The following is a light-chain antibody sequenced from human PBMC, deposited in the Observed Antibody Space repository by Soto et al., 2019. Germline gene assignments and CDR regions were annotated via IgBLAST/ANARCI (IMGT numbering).Light chain of an antibody. CDR1: QSIDSW. CDR2: TTS. Sequence: DIQMTQSPSTLSASVGDSVTITCRASQSIDSWLAWYQQKSGKAPKLLIYTTSILESGVPSRFSGSGSGTEFTLTISGLQPDDFAIYYCHQSYSTLWTFGQGTKVDIK. CDR3: HQSYSTLWT. V-gene: IGKV1-5*03. J-gene: IGKJ1*01.